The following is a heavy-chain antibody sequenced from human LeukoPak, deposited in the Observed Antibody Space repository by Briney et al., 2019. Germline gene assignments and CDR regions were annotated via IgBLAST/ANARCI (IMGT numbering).Heavy chain of an antibody. CDR1: GFTFSSYS. J-gene: IGHJ4*02. CDR3: VKLSSGSGSKFGFDS. CDR2: ISNGGITT. Sequence: GGSLRLSCAASGFTFSSYSMNWVRQTPGKSLEWVSIISNGGITTYYADSVRGRFTISRDNSKNRLYLQMSSLRAEDTAVYYCVKLSSGSGSKFGFDSWGQGTLVTVSS. D-gene: IGHD6-19*01. V-gene: IGHV3-23*01.